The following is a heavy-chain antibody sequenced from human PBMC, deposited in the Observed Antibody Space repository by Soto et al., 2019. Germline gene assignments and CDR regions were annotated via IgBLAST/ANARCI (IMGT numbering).Heavy chain of an antibody. CDR1: GFTFSSYA. V-gene: IGHV3-23*01. D-gene: IGHD6-19*01. CDR2: ISGSGGST. J-gene: IGHJ4*02. CDR3: AKDRPAEPFSSGWYRIYWYFDY. Sequence: HPGGSLRLSWAASGFTFSSYAMSWVRQAPGKGLEWVSAISGSGGSTYYADSVKGRFTISRDNSKNTLYLQMNSLRAEDTAVYYCAKDRPAEPFSSGWYRIYWYFDYWGQGTLVTVSS.